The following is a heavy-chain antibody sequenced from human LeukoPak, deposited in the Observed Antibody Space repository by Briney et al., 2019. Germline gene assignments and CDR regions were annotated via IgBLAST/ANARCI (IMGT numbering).Heavy chain of an antibody. CDR2: IRYDGSNK. Sequence: GGSLRLSCAASGFTFSSYGTHWVRQAPGKGLEWVAFIRYDGSNKYYADSVKGRFTISRDNSKNTLYLQMNSLRAEDTAGYYWPKDAVSIAARRGEADYYYYFMDVWGTGTTVTVSS. V-gene: IGHV3-30*02. CDR3: PKDAVSIAARRGEADYYYYFMDV. D-gene: IGHD6-6*01. J-gene: IGHJ6*03. CDR1: GFTFSSYG.